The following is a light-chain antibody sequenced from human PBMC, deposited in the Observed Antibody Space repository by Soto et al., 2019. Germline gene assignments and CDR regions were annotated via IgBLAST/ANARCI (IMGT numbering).Light chain of an antibody. V-gene: IGLV1-44*01. J-gene: IGLJ1*01. Sequence: QSVLTQPPSASGTPGQRVTISCSGSSSNIGSNTVGWYQQLPGTARKLLIYSNNQRLSGVPDRFSGSKSGTSASLAISGLLSEDEADYYCAVCDDSLNDHGLVFGTGTKLTVL. CDR1: SSNIGSNT. CDR2: SNN. CDR3: AVCDDSLNDHGLV.